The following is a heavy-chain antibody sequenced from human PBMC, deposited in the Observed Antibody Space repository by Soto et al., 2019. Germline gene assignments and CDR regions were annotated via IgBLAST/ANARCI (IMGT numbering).Heavy chain of an antibody. CDR1: GFTFSNYA. D-gene: IGHD1-1*01. CDR3: AKGGWGTVLDY. V-gene: IGHV3-23*01. J-gene: IGHJ4*02. CDR2: ISGSDGTT. Sequence: EVQLLESGGGLVQPVGSLRLSWADSGFTFSNYALTWVRQAPGKGLEWVSAISGSDGTTYYADSVKGRFTISRDNSMNTLYLQLDSLRGEDTAMYYCAKGGWGTVLDYWGQGTLVTVSS.